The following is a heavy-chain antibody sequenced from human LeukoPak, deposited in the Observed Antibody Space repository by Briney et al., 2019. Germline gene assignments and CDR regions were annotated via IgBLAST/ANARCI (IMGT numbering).Heavy chain of an antibody. CDR1: GFTFSSHG. CDR2: IRGDGVTT. Sequence: PGGSLRLSCAASGFTFSSHGMNWVRQAPGKGLEWVSGIRGDGVTTYYADSVKGRFTISRDNSKNTLYLQMNSLRAEDTAVYYCAKDRGHGGWYGGPFDYWGQGTLVTVSS. CDR3: AKDRGHGGWYGGPFDY. D-gene: IGHD6-19*01. V-gene: IGHV3-23*01. J-gene: IGHJ4*02.